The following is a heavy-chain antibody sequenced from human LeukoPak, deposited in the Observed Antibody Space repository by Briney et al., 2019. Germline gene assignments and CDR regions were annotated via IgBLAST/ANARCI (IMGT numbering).Heavy chain of an antibody. CDR2: IYTSGST. CDR3: AAQLRLFSLGY. J-gene: IGHJ4*02. D-gene: IGHD2-2*01. Sequence: SETLSLTCTVSGGSISSYYWSWIRQPAGKGLEWIGRIYTSGSTNYNPSLKSRVTMSVDMSKNQFSLKLSSVTAADTAVYYCAAQLRLFSLGYWGQGTLVTVSS. CDR1: GGSISSYY. V-gene: IGHV4-4*07.